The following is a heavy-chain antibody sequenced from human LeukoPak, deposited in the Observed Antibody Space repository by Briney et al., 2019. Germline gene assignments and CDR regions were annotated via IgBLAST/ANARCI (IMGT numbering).Heavy chain of an antibody. D-gene: IGHD5-12*01. CDR1: GFSFSRPY. CDR2: IKQDGVDK. J-gene: IGHJ4*02. V-gene: IGHV3-7*01. CDR3: ARDPSRYDLDY. Sequence: GGPLRLSCAASGFSFSRPYMNWVRQAPGKGLEWVATIKQDGVDKYYVDSVKGRFTISRDTAKNSLFLQMNSLRAEDTAVYYCARDPSRYDLDYWGQGTLVTVSS.